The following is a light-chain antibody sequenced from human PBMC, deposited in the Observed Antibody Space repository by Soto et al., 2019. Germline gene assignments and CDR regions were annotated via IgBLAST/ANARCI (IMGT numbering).Light chain of an antibody. CDR3: QQYGSSPYT. CDR1: QSVSSSY. V-gene: IGKV3-20*01. J-gene: IGKJ2*01. CDR2: DTS. Sequence: EIVLTQSPGTLSLSPGERATLSCRASQSVSSSYLAWYQQKPGQAPRLLIFDTSSRATGIPDRFSGSGSGTDFSLTISRLEPEDLVVYYCQQYGSSPYTFGQGTKLEIK.